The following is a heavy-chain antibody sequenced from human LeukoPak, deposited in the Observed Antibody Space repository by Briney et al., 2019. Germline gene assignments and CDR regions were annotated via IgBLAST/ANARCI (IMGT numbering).Heavy chain of an antibody. CDR2: ISYDGSNK. CDR3: ARDVYCSGGSCYSGAFDI. CDR1: AFSLNAYN. Sequence: PGGSLRLSCAASAFSLNAYNMNWVRQAPGKGLEWVAVISYDGSNKYYADSVKGRFTISRDNSKNTLYLQMNSLRAEDTAVYYCARDVYCSGGSCYSGAFDIWGQGTMVTVSS. J-gene: IGHJ3*02. V-gene: IGHV3-30*14. D-gene: IGHD2-15*01.